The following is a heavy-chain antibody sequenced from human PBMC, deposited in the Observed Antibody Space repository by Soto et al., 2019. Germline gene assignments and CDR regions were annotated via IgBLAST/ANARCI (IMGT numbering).Heavy chain of an antibody. V-gene: IGHV4-39*01. J-gene: IGHJ3*02. Sequence: PSETLSLTCTVSGGSISSSSYYWGWIRQPPGKGLEWIGSIYYSGSTYYNPSLKSRVTISVDTSKNQFSLKLSSVTAADTAVYYCARPVLGGYDEENAFDIWGQGTMVTVSS. D-gene: IGHD5-12*01. CDR1: GGSISSSSYY. CDR2: IYYSGST. CDR3: ARPVLGGYDEENAFDI.